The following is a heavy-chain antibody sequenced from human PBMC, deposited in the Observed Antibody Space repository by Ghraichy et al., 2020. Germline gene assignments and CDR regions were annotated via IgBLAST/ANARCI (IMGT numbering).Heavy chain of an antibody. Sequence: SVKVSCKASGGTFSSYAISWVRQAPGQGLEWMGGIIPIFGTANYAQKFQGRVTITADKSTSTAYMELSSLRSEDTAVYYCARGTITMVRGVIIYYYGMDVWGQGTTVTVSS. CDR1: GGTFSSYA. CDR3: ARGTITMVRGVIIYYYGMDV. D-gene: IGHD3-10*01. V-gene: IGHV1-69*06. CDR2: IIPIFGTA. J-gene: IGHJ6*02.